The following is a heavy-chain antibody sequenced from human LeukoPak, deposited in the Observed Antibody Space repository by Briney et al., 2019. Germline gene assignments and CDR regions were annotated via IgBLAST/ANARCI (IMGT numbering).Heavy chain of an antibody. Sequence: ASVKVSCKASGYTFTGYYMHWVRQAPGQGLEWMGWINPNSGNTGYAQKFQGRVTMTRNTSISTAYMELSSLRSEDTAVYYCARVYVGMVQVWGLDYWGQGTLVTVSS. D-gene: IGHD3-10*01. V-gene: IGHV1-8*02. J-gene: IGHJ4*02. CDR3: ARVYVGMVQVWGLDY. CDR2: INPNSGNT. CDR1: GYTFTGYY.